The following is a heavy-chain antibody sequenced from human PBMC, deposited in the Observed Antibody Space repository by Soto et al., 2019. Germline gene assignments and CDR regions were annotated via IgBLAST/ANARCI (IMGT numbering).Heavy chain of an antibody. D-gene: IGHD1-1*01. V-gene: IGHV1-18*01. CDR1: GYTFTNFG. Sequence: ASVKVSCKASGYTFTNFGVTWVRRAPGQGLEGMGWISAYTDTPNYAQKFQGRVTMTLDTYTSTAYIDLRSLTSDDKTAYYCARVIQGVEAWFDPWGQGTLVTVSS. CDR3: ARVIQGVEAWFDP. CDR2: ISAYTDTP. J-gene: IGHJ5*02.